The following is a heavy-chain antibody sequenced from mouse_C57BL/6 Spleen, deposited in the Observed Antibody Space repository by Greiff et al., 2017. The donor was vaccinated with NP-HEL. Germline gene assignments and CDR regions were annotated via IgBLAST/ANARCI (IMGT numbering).Heavy chain of an antibody. Sequence: VQLQQPGAELVMPGASVKLSCKASGYTFTSYWMHWVKQRPGQGLEWIGEIDPSDSYTNYNQKFKGKSTLTVDKSSSTAYMQLSSLTSEDSAVHYCARGGLRPYYAMDYWGQGTSVTVSS. D-gene: IGHD2-4*01. CDR2: IDPSDSYT. CDR3: ARGGLRPYYAMDY. V-gene: IGHV1-69*01. CDR1: GYTFTSYW. J-gene: IGHJ4*01.